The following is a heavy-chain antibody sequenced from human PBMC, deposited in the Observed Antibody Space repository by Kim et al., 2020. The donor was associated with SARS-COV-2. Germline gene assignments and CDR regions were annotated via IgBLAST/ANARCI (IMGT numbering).Heavy chain of an antibody. D-gene: IGHD6-19*01. V-gene: IGHV4-39*01. CDR1: GGSISTSGYY. CDR3: ARTDINGWYYMPY. CDR2: IYYSGTT. Sequence: SETLSLTCTVSGGSISTSGYYWGWIRQPPGKGLEWVGTIYYSGTTYFNPSLKSRVTFTVDTSNNQFSLKLRSVTAADTAVYYCARTDINGWYYMPYWGQGTLVTVSS. J-gene: IGHJ4*02.